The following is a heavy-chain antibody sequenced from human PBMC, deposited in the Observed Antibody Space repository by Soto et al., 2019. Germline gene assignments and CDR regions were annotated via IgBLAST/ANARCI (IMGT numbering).Heavy chain of an antibody. CDR3: ARGRWYYYGSGSQNDHGWFDP. V-gene: IGHV4-34*01. CDR2: INHSGST. D-gene: IGHD3-10*01. CDR1: GGSFSGYY. J-gene: IGHJ5*02. Sequence: QVQLQQWGAGLLKPSETLSLTCAVYGGSFSGYYWSWIRQPPGKGLEWIGEINHSGSTNYNPSLKSRVTILVDTSKNQFSLKLSSVTAADTAVYYCARGRWYYYGSGSQNDHGWFDPWGQGTLVTVSS.